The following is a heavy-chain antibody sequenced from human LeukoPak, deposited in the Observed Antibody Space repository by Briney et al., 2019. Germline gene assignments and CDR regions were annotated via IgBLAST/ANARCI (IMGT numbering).Heavy chain of an antibody. J-gene: IGHJ4*02. Sequence: GESLKISGQVSGYIFTHYWIGWVRQMPGKGLESMGIIYPADSDTTYSPSFQGQVTISADKSISTVYLQWSSLEASDTAMYYCARQSRDGSKTRGYYSDYWGQGTLVTVSS. CDR2: IYPADSDT. CDR1: GYIFTHYW. D-gene: IGHD3-10*01. V-gene: IGHV5-51*01. CDR3: ARQSRDGSKTRGYYSDY.